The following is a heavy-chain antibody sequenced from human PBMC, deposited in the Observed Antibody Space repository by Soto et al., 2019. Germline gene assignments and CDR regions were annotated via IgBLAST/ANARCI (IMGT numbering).Heavy chain of an antibody. Sequence: QVQLVQSGAEVKKPGSSLKVSCKASGGTFSSYAISWVRQAPGQGLEWMGGLIPIFGTANYAQKFQGRVTITADESTSKANMELSSRRSEDTAVYYCARAEHSPEPGASDYYYYGMDVWGQGTTVTVS. J-gene: IGHJ6*02. CDR2: LIPIFGTA. V-gene: IGHV1-69*12. CDR3: ARAEHSPEPGASDYYYYGMDV. D-gene: IGHD7-27*01. CDR1: GGTFSSYA.